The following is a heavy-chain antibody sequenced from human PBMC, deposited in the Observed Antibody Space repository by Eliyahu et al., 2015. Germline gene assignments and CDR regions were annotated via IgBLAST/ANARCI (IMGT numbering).Heavy chain of an antibody. Sequence: QVQLQQWGAGLLKPSETLSLTCAVYGGSFSAYYWSWIRQPPGKGLEWIGEINDSGSTKYNPSLKSRVTISLDTSKNQFSLKLSSVTAADTAVYYCARASWWGGYDFDPWGQGTLVTVSS. J-gene: IGHJ5*02. V-gene: IGHV4-34*01. D-gene: IGHD5-12*01. CDR2: INDSGST. CDR3: ARASWWGGYDFDP. CDR1: GGSFSAYY.